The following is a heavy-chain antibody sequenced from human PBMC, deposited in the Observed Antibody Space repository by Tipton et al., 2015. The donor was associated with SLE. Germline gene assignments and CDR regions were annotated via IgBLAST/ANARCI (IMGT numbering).Heavy chain of an antibody. D-gene: IGHD1-26*01. CDR2: MNPNSGNT. J-gene: IGHJ4*02. CDR1: GYTFTSHD. V-gene: IGHV1-8*01. Sequence: QLVQSGAEVKKPGASVKVSCKASGYTFTSHDINWVRQATGQGLEWMGWMNPNSGNTGYAQKFQGRVTMTRETSITTAYMELSSLRSEDTAVYYCARGAGVTTGAYYFDYWGQGTLVTVSS. CDR3: ARGAGVTTGAYYFDY.